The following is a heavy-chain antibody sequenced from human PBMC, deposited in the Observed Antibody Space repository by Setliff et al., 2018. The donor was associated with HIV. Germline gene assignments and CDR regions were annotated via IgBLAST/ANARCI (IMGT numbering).Heavy chain of an antibody. J-gene: IGHJ2*01. CDR2: INAGNGDT. V-gene: IGHV1-3*01. CDR1: GYTFTNYA. CDR3: ARHQAPYYGSSGYNPNWYFDL. D-gene: IGHD3-22*01. Sequence: ASVKVSCKASGYTFTNYAIHWVRQAPGQRLEWMGWINAGNGDTKYSQKFQGRVTITTDTSASTAYMALNSLSSEDTAVYYCARHQAPYYGSSGYNPNWYFDLRGRGTLVTVSS.